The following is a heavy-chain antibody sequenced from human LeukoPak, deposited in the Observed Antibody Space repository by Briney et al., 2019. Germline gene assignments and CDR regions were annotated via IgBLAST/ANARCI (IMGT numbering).Heavy chain of an antibody. CDR2: IYYSGST. D-gene: IGHD3-22*01. J-gene: IGHJ4*02. V-gene: IGHV4-38-2*02. Sequence: SETLSLTCTVSGYSISSGYYWGWIRQPPGKGLEWIGSIYYSGSTYYNPSLKSRVTISVDTSKNQFSLKLSSVTAADTAVYYCARRMIDGDYFDYWGQGTLVTVSS. CDR3: ARRMIDGDYFDY. CDR1: GYSISSGYY.